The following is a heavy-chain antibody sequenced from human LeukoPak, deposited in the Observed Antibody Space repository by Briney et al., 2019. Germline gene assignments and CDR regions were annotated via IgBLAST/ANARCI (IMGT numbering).Heavy chain of an antibody. Sequence: GGSWEFSFEAFDLTFRSLGINWAGQPPGKGLEWVSGISPNGVITYYADSVKGRFTISRGNSKGTVYLQMNSLRPEDTAVYYCAKDDAWLQYGNWGRGTLVTVSS. CDR2: ISPNGVIT. V-gene: IGHV3-23*01. D-gene: IGHD5-24*01. CDR3: AKDDAWLQYGN. CDR1: DLTFRSLG. J-gene: IGHJ4*02.